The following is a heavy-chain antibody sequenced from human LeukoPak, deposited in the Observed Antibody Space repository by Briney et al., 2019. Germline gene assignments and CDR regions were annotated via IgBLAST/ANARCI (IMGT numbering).Heavy chain of an antibody. Sequence: SETLSLTCTVYGGSFSGYFWSWIRQPPGKGLEWIGEINHSGSTNYNPSLKSRVTISVDMSKNQMSLKVSSVTAADTAVYYCARDENGYVWGSFRAWGQGTLVTVSS. CDR2: INHSGST. D-gene: IGHD3-16*02. J-gene: IGHJ5*02. CDR3: ARDENGYVWGSFRA. CDR1: GGSFSGYF. V-gene: IGHV4-34*01.